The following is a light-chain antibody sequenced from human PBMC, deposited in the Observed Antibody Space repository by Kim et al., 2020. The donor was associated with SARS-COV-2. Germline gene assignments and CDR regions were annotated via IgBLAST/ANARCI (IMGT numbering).Light chain of an antibody. CDR2: QDS. V-gene: IGLV3-1*01. J-gene: IGLJ2*01. Sequence: SYELTQPPSVSVSPGQTASITCSGDKLGDKYACWYQQKPGQSPVLVIYQDSKRPSGIPERFSGSNSGNTATLTISGTQAMDEADYYCQAWDSSIVVFGGGTQRTV. CDR1: KLGDKY. CDR3: QAWDSSIVV.